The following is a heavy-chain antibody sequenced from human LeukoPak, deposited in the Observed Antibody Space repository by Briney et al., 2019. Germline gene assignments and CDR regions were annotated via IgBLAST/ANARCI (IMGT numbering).Heavy chain of an antibody. V-gene: IGHV1-2*02. CDR2: INPNSGGT. CDR3: ARDAHNGYEFHDWFDP. J-gene: IGHJ5*02. CDR1: GYTFTDYY. Sequence: ASVKVSCKASGYTFTDYYIHWVRQAPGQGLEWMGWINPNSGGTKYAQKFQGRVTMTTDTSISTAYMEMSRLTSDDTSVYYCARDAHNGYEFHDWFDPWGQGALVTVSS. D-gene: IGHD5-12*01.